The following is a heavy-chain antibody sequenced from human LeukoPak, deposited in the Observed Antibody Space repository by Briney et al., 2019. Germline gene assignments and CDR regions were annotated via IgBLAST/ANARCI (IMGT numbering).Heavy chain of an antibody. CDR1: GFTFRSYE. J-gene: IGHJ3*02. D-gene: IGHD5-12*01. V-gene: IGHV3-30*04. Sequence: GGSLRLSCAASGFTFRSYEMNWVRQAPGKGLEWVAVISYDGSNKYYADSVKGRFTISRDNSKNTLYLQMNSLRAEDTAVYYCARDRTSGYDSHAFDIWGQGTMVTVSS. CDR3: ARDRTSGYDSHAFDI. CDR2: ISYDGSNK.